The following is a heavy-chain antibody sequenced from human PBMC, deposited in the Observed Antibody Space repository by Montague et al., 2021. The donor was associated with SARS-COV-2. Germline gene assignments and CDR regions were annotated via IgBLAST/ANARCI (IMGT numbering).Heavy chain of an antibody. Sequence: SETLSLTCAVYGGSLSGYYWSWIRQPPGKGLEWTGEMNPSGSTNYNPSLKSRVTISIDTSKNQFSLKLSSVTAADTAVYYCARGSGWFKYWYFDLWGRGTLVTVSS. CDR1: GGSLSGYY. CDR3: ARGSGWFKYWYFDL. CDR2: MNPSGST. D-gene: IGHD6-19*01. J-gene: IGHJ2*01. V-gene: IGHV4-34*01.